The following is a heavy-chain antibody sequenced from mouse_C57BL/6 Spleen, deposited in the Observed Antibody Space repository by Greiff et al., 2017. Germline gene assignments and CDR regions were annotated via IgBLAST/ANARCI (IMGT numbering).Heavy chain of an antibody. D-gene: IGHD1-1*01. CDR3: VRDYYGSSWFAY. J-gene: IGHJ3*01. CDR1: GFTFNTYA. CDR2: IRSKSSNNAT. V-gene: IGHV10-3*01. Sequence: DVHLVESGGGLVQPKGSLKLSCAASGFTFNTYAMHWVRQAPGKGLEWVARIRSKSSNNATYYADSVKDGFTIARDDSQSMLYLQMNNLKTEDTAMYYCVRDYYGSSWFAYWGQGTLVTVSA.